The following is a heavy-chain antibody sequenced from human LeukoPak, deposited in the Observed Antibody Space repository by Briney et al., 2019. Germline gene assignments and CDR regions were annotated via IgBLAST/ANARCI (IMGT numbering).Heavy chain of an antibody. CDR3: ARLSTYYAFDI. CDR1: GFTFSNYG. D-gene: IGHD1-26*01. V-gene: IGHV3-21*01. Sequence: GGSLRLSCAASGFTFSNYGMNWVRQAPGKGLEWVSSISPSSNYIYYADSVKGPFTISRDNAKNSLYLQMNSLRAEDTAVYYCARLSTYYAFDIWGQGTMVTVSS. J-gene: IGHJ3*02. CDR2: ISPSSNYI.